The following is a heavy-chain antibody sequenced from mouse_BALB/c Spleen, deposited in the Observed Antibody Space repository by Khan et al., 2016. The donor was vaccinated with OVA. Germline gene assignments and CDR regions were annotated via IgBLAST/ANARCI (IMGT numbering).Heavy chain of an antibody. V-gene: IGHV2-6-4*01. CDR3: ARAYYRYDSYYAMDF. CDR1: GFSLSRYN. J-gene: IGHJ4*01. CDR2: IWGGGVT. D-gene: IGHD2-14*01. Sequence: QVQLKQSGPGLVAPSQSLSITCTVSGFSLSRYNIHWVRQPPGKGLEWLGMIWGGGVTDYNSTLKSRLSINKDNSKSQVFLKMNSLQTDDTAMYYCARAYYRYDSYYAMDFWGQGTSVTVSS.